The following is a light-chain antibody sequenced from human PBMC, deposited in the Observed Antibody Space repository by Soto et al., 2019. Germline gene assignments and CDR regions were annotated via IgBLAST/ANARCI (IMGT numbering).Light chain of an antibody. CDR3: SSYAGSHTYEV. Sequence: QSALTQPASVSGSPGQSITISCTGTGTDVGNYDYVSWYQQSPGKALKLMIYDVIKRPSGVPDRFSGSKSGNTASLTISGLQTEDEADYHCSSYAGSHTYEVFGGGTKVTVL. V-gene: IGLV2-11*01. CDR1: GTDVGNYDY. CDR2: DVI. J-gene: IGLJ3*02.